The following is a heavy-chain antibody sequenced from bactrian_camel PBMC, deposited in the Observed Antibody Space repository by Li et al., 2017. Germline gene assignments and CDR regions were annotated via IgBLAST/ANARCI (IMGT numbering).Heavy chain of an antibody. D-gene: IGHD3*01. CDR1: GFTFSSYY. J-gene: IGHJ6*01. Sequence: VQLVESGGGLVQAGGSLRLSCAASGFTFSSYYMSWVRQAPGKGLEWVSSIYTGRDSTYYADSVKGRFTISRGNAKNTLYLLLNNLKTEDTAIYYCTGTSGWAFDYWGQGTQVTVS. V-gene: IGHV3-2*01. CDR2: IYTGRDST. CDR3: TGTSGWAFDY.